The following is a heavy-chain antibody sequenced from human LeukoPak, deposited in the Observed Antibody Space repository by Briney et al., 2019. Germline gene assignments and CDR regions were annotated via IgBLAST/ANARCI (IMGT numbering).Heavy chain of an antibody. V-gene: IGHV3-7*04. Sequence: GGSLRLSCAASGFTFSSYWMDWVRQAPGKGLEWVANIKQDGSEKYYVDSVKGRFTISRDNAKNSLYMQMNSLRVEDTAVYYCAGEKYGAYFDSWGRGTLVTVSS. J-gene: IGHJ4*02. CDR1: GFTFSSYW. D-gene: IGHD4-17*01. CDR2: IKQDGSEK. CDR3: AGEKYGAYFDS.